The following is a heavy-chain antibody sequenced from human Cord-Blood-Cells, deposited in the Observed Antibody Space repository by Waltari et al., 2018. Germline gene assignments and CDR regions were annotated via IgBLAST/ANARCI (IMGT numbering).Heavy chain of an antibody. J-gene: IGHJ6*03. Sequence: QVQLQESGPGLVKPSETLSLTCTVSGGSISSYYWSWIRQPPGKGMGWIGYIYYSGSTNYNPALKSRVTISVDTSKNQFSLKLSSVTAADTAVYYCARVTSPNLLYYYYMDVWGKGTTVTVSS. D-gene: IGHD2-2*01. CDR2: IYYSGST. CDR3: ARVTSPNLLYYYYMDV. CDR1: GGSISSYY. V-gene: IGHV4-59*01.